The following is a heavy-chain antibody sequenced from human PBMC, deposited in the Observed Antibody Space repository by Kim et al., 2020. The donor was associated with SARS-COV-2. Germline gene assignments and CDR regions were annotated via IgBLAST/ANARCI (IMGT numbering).Heavy chain of an antibody. J-gene: IGHJ4*02. CDR3: ARAYYSSGWSLFDY. V-gene: IGHV3-21*01. Sequence: ADSVEGRFTISRDNDKNSLYLQMSSRRGEDTAVYYCARAYYSSGWSLFDYWGQGTLVTVSS. D-gene: IGHD6-19*01.